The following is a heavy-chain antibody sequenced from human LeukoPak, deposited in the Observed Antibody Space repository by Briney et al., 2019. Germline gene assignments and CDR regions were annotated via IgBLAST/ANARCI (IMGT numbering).Heavy chain of an antibody. D-gene: IGHD1-26*01. Sequence: SETLSLTCTVSGGSVSTTSYYWGWIRQPPGKGLEWIATIYYSGNKYYSSSLKTRVTISLDRSRNQFSLKLRSVTAADTAVYYCARLPAVGATTSGWGQGTLVTVSS. CDR2: IYYSGNK. J-gene: IGHJ4*02. CDR3: ARLPAVGATTSG. V-gene: IGHV4-39*01. CDR1: GGSVSTTSYY.